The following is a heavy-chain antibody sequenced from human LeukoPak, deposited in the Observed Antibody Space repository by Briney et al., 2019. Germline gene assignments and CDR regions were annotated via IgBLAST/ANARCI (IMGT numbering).Heavy chain of an antibody. J-gene: IGHJ4*02. Sequence: SETLSLTYTVSGGSISGYYWNWIRQPAGKALEWIGRVYSSGDANYSPSLKSRVTMSVDTSKNQFSLKLSSVTAADTAVYYCARDPSLQFGEPYFDSWGQGALVTVSS. CDR2: VYSSGDA. CDR3: ARDPSLQFGEPYFDS. CDR1: GGSISGYY. D-gene: IGHD3-10*01. V-gene: IGHV4-4*07.